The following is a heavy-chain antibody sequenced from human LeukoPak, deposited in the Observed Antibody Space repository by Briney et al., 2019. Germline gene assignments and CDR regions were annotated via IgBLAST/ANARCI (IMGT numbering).Heavy chain of an antibody. CDR2: IDLEHGNP. J-gene: IGHJ4*02. D-gene: IGHD6-19*01. CDR1: GYSLIELS. CDR3: AKGVAVAGTPPGGDY. V-gene: IGHV1-24*01. Sequence: ASVKVSCKVSGYSLIELSTHWVRQAPGKGLEWMGGIDLEHGNPVYAQKFQGRATMTEDTTTDTAYMEVNRLTSEDTAIYYCAKGVAVAGTPPGGDYWGQGTLLTVSS.